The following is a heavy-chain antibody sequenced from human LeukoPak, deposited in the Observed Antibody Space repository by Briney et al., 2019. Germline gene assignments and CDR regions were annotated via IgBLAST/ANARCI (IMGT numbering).Heavy chain of an antibody. V-gene: IGHV4-34*01. Sequence: SETLSLTCAVYGGSFSGYYWGWIRQPPGKGLEWIGSIYYSGSTYYNPSLKSRVTISVDTSKNQFSLKLSSVTAADTAVYYCARVAAAGTGIFVNFYYSMDIWGKGTTVTISS. CDR2: IYYSGST. J-gene: IGHJ6*03. CDR3: ARVAAAGTGIFVNFYYSMDI. CDR1: GGSFSGYY. D-gene: IGHD6-13*01.